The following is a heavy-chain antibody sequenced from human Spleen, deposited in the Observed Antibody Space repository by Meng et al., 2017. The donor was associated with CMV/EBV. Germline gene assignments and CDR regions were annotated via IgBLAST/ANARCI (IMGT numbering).Heavy chain of an antibody. CDR2: IKSKSDGGTT. Sequence: SCAASGFTFSNAWMSWVRQAPGKGLEWVGRIKSKSDGGTTDYAAPVKGRFTISRDDSKNTLYLQMTSLRTEDTAIYYCTEGPYDYGFWGQGTLVTVSS. CDR3: TEGPYDYGF. J-gene: IGHJ4*02. V-gene: IGHV3-15*01. D-gene: IGHD3-16*01. CDR1: GFTFSNAW.